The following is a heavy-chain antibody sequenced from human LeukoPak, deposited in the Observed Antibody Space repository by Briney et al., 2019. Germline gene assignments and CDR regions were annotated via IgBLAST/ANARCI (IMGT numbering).Heavy chain of an antibody. CDR2: ISAYNGNT. Sequence: ASVKVSCKASGYTFTSYGISWVRQAPGQGLEWMGWISAYNGNTNYAQKLRGRVTMTTDTSASTAYMELRSLRSDDTAVYYCARAILGVTAIGRNAFDIWGQGTMVTVSS. CDR3: ARAILGVTAIGRNAFDI. CDR1: GYTFTSYG. V-gene: IGHV1-18*01. D-gene: IGHD2-21*02. J-gene: IGHJ3*02.